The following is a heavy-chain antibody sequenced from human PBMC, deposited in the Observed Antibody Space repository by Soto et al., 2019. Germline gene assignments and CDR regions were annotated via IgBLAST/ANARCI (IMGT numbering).Heavy chain of an antibody. CDR3: ARDDSSGYDAFDI. CDR1: GGSISSYY. V-gene: IGHV4-4*07. CDR2: IYTCGST. D-gene: IGHD3-22*01. Sequence: SETLSLTCTVSGGSISSYYWSWIRQPAGKGLEWIGRIYTCGSTNYNPSLKSRFTMSVDTSKNQFSLKLSFVTAADTAVYYCARDDSSGYDAFDIWGQGTMVTVSS. J-gene: IGHJ3*02.